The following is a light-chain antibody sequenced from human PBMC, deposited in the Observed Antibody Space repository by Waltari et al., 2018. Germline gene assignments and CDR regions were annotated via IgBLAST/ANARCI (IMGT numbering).Light chain of an antibody. Sequence: QSALTQPASVSGSPGPSITSPCTGTSSDVGGYNYVSWYQQHPGKVPKLLIFDVSNRPSGVSNRFSGSKSGNTASLTISGLQAEDESDYYCCSFTSRSTWVFGGGTKLTVL. J-gene: IGLJ3*02. CDR1: SSDVGGYNY. CDR3: CSFTSRSTWV. V-gene: IGLV2-14*01. CDR2: DVS.